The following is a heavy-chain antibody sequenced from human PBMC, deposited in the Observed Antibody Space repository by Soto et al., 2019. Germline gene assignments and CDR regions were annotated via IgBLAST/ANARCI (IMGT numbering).Heavy chain of an antibody. Sequence: GGSLRLSCAASGFSFSSNAMHWVRQAPGKGLEWVAVIWYDGSNKYYGDSVKGRFTISRDNSKNTLYLQMNSLRAEDTAVYYCARGSYMVRGVIYSDDFDYWGLGTLVTVSS. CDR1: GFSFSSNA. CDR2: IWYDGSNK. J-gene: IGHJ4*02. D-gene: IGHD3-10*01. CDR3: ARGSYMVRGVIYSDDFDY. V-gene: IGHV3-33*01.